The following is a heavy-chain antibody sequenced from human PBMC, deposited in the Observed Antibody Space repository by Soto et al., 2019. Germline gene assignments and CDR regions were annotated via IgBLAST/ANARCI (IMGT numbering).Heavy chain of an antibody. V-gene: IGHV3-23*01. CDR3: AKGASHAPFEK. CDR2: ISGSGDKT. J-gene: IGHJ4*02. Sequence: LRLSCAASGFAFNDFAMNWVRQAPGKGPEWLSTISGSGDKTFHSDSVKGRFNISRDNSNNKMFLQMNSLRAEDTAIYYCAKGASHAPFEKWGRGTLVTVSS. CDR1: GFAFNDFA.